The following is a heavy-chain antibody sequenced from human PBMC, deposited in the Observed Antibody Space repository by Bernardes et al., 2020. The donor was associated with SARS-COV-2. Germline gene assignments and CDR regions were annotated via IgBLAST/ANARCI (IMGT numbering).Heavy chain of an antibody. D-gene: IGHD2-15*01. V-gene: IGHV3-74*03. CDR2: FKTDGTDT. CDR3: VRELPTVVGFDH. Sequence: GGSLRLACAVSGFTLGRFWMHWVRQAPGKGLVWVSRFKTDGTDTLYADSVKGRFTVSADNAKNTLYLQMNSLRVEDTAVYYCVRELPTVVGFDHWGQGSLVSVSS. CDR1: GFTLGRFW. J-gene: IGHJ4*02.